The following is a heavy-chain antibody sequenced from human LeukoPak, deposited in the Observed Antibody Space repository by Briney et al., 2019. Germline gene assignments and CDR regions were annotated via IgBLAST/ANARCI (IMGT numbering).Heavy chain of an antibody. J-gene: IGHJ4*02. Sequence: GGSLRLSCAASGFTFSTYTMNWVRQAPGKGLEWVSSISTSSSYIYYADSVKGRFTISRDNAKNSLYLQMNSLRAEDTAMYYCAKVPVDTIFRSDYWGQGTLVTVSS. CDR2: ISTSSSYI. CDR3: AKVPVDTIFRSDY. CDR1: GFTFSTYT. D-gene: IGHD3-3*01. V-gene: IGHV3-21*04.